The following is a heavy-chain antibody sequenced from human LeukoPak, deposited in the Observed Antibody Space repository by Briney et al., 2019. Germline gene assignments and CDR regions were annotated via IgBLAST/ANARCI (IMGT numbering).Heavy chain of an antibody. CDR2: IYDSRFT. D-gene: IGHD6-19*01. Sequence: NSSQTLSLTCTVSGGSISAGSHYWSWVRQHPGKGLEWIGCIYDSRFTYYNSSLQSRVSISVDSSENQLSLKLSSVTAADTAVYYCARPYTSGWYGAFDIWGQGTMVTVSS. V-gene: IGHV4-31*03. CDR1: GGSISAGSHY. CDR3: ARPYTSGWYGAFDI. J-gene: IGHJ3*02.